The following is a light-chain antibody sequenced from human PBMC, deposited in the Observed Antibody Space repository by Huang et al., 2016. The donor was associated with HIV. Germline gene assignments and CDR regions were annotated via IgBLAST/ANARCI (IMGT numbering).Light chain of an antibody. CDR2: AAS. CDR3: QQSYSTPWT. V-gene: IGKV1-39*01. CDR1: QSIGNY. J-gene: IGKJ1*01. Sequence: DIQMTQSPSSLSASVRDRVTITCRASQSIGNYLDWCQQRPGKAPKLLIYAASSLQSGVPSRFSGSGSGTDFTLTISSLQPEDFATYYCQQSYSTPWTFGQGTKVEIK.